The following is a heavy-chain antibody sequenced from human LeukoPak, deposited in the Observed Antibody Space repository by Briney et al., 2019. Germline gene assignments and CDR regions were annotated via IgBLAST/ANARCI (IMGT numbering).Heavy chain of an antibody. V-gene: IGHV3-30*18. CDR2: ISHDGSNK. Sequence: GRSLRLSCAASGFTFSSYGMHWVRQAPGKGLEWVAVISHDGSNKYYADSVRGRFTISRDNSKNTLYLQMNSLRAEDTAVYYCAKAYCGGDCYPPDAFDIWGQGTMVTVSS. CDR3: AKAYCGGDCYPPDAFDI. CDR1: GFTFSSYG. J-gene: IGHJ3*02. D-gene: IGHD2-21*02.